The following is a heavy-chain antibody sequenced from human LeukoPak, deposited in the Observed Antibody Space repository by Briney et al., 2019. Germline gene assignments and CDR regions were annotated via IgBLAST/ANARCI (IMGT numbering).Heavy chain of an antibody. V-gene: IGHV4-61*01. CDR3: VREAATDYYDSSGYYRQTEVFDA. Sequence: SETLSLTCTVSGGSVRSDSYYWSWIRQPPGKGLEWIGYVYYSGNTNYNPSLKSRVTISVDTSKNQFSLKLRSVTAADTAVYYCVREAATDYYDSSGYYRQTEVFDAWGQGTMVTVSS. D-gene: IGHD3-22*01. J-gene: IGHJ3*01. CDR1: GGSVRSDSYY. CDR2: VYYSGNT.